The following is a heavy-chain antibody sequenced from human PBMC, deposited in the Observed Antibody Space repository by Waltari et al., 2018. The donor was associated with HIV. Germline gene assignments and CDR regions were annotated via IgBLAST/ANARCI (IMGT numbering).Heavy chain of an antibody. J-gene: IGHJ4*02. CDR1: GGTFSSYA. CDR3: ARDVGRELLRGFDY. D-gene: IGHD1-26*01. Sequence: QVQLVQSGAEVKKPGSSVKVSCKASGGTFSSYAISWVRQAPGQGLEWMGGIIPIFGTATYAQKFQGRVTITADESTSTAYMELSSLRSEDTAVYYCARDVGRELLRGFDYWGQGTLVTVSS. CDR2: IIPIFGTA. V-gene: IGHV1-69*01.